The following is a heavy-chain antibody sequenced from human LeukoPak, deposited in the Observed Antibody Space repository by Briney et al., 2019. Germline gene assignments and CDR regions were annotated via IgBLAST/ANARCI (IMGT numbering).Heavy chain of an antibody. J-gene: IGHJ4*02. D-gene: IGHD5-24*01. CDR1: GFTFSSYE. CDR2: ISSSGSTI. Sequence: LAGGSLRLSCAASGFTFSSYEMNWVRQAPGKGLEWVSYISSSGSTIYYADSVKGRFTISRDNAKNSLYLQMNSLRAEDTAVYYCARAARGGDGPARGYFDYWGQGTLVTVSS. V-gene: IGHV3-48*03. CDR3: ARAARGGDGPARGYFDY.